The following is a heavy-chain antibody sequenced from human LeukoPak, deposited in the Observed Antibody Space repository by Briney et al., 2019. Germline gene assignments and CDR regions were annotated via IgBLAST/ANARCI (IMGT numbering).Heavy chain of an antibody. CDR1: GDSISTYY. Sequence: SETLSLTCTVSGDSISTYYWGWIRQPPGKGLEWIGSIYYSGSTYYNPSLKSRVTISVDTSKNQFSLKLSSVTAADTAVYYCARHLHSSWYTSVFDYWGQGTLVTVSS. D-gene: IGHD6-13*01. V-gene: IGHV4-39*01. CDR2: IYYSGST. J-gene: IGHJ4*02. CDR3: ARHLHSSWYTSVFDY.